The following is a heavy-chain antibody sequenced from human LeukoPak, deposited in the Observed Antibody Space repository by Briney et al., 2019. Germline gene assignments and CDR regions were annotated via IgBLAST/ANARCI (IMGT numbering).Heavy chain of an antibody. CDR1: GFTFSSFA. V-gene: IGHV3-23*01. Sequence: GGSLRLSCAASGFTFSSFAMTWVRQAPGKGLEWVSAISGSGGSTYYADSVKGRFTISRDNSKNTVYLQMNSLRAEDTAVYHCAKDQRGWASGAFDIWGQGTMVTVSS. CDR3: AKDQRGWASGAFDI. J-gene: IGHJ3*02. CDR2: ISGSGGST. D-gene: IGHD6-25*01.